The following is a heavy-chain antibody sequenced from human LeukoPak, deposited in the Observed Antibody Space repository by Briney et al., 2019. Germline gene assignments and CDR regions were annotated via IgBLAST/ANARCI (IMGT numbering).Heavy chain of an antibody. CDR3: ARFGLGKHIAVAGIPFDI. Sequence: GASVKVSCKASGYTFTGYYMHWVRQAPGQGLEWMGWINPNSGGTNYAQKFQGRVTMTTDTSTNTAYMELKSLRSDDTAVYYCARFGLGKHIAVAGIPFDIWGQGTMVTVSS. CDR2: INPNSGGT. D-gene: IGHD6-19*01. J-gene: IGHJ3*02. V-gene: IGHV1-2*02. CDR1: GYTFTGYY.